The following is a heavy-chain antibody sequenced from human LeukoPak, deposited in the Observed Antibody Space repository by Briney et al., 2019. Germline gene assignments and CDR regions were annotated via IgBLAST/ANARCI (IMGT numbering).Heavy chain of an antibody. Sequence: GGSLRLSCAASGFTFSNYWMTWVRQAPGRGPEWVANIKQDGGEKYYVDSVEGRFTISRDNAKNSLYLQLNSLRAEDTAVYYCARNNDDDDRDDFDYWGPGTLVTVSS. D-gene: IGHD1-1*01. CDR3: ARNNDDDDRDDFDY. CDR2: IKQDGGEK. V-gene: IGHV3-7*04. J-gene: IGHJ4*02. CDR1: GFTFSNYW.